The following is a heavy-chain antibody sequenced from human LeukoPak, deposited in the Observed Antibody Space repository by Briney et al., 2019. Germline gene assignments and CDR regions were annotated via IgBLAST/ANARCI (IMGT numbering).Heavy chain of an antibody. V-gene: IGHV4-31*03. D-gene: IGHD3-22*01. CDR2: IHYNRST. CDR1: GGSISSGGYY. J-gene: IGHJ3*02. CDR3: ARASPMIVGDAFDI. Sequence: PSEPLSLTCSVCGGSISSGGYYWSWIRQQPGKGLGWIGYIHYNRSTYYNPSLKTRVTISVDTSKHQFSLKLSSVTAADTAVYYCARASPMIVGDAFDIWGQGTMVTVSS.